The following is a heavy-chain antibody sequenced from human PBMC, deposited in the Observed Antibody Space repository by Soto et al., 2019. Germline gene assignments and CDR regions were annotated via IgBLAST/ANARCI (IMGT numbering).Heavy chain of an antibody. CDR2: IYYSGST. V-gene: IGHV4-59*01. CDR1: GGSISSYY. CDR3: ARATDSRYYFDSSGYPNDAFDI. D-gene: IGHD3-22*01. J-gene: IGHJ3*02. Sequence: SETLSLTCTVSGGSISSYYWSWIRQPPGKGLEWIGYIYYSGSTNYNPSLKSRVTISVDTSKNQFSLKLSSVTAADTAVYYCARATDSRYYFDSSGYPNDAFDIWGQGKLVTVS.